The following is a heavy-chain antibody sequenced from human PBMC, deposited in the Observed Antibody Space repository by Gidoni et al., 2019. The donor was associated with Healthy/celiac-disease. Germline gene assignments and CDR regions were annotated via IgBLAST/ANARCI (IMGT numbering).Heavy chain of an antibody. D-gene: IGHD6-13*01. V-gene: IGHV3-74*01. CDR3: ARSSYSSSWYYMDV. CDR2: INSDGSST. J-gene: IGHJ6*03. CDR1: GFTFSSYW. Sequence: EVQLVESGGGLVQPGGSLRLSCAAAGFTFSSYWMHWVRQAPGKGLVGVSRINSDGSSTSYADSVKGRFTISRDNAKNTLYLQMNSLRAEDTAVYYCARSSYSSSWYYMDVWGKGTTVTVSS.